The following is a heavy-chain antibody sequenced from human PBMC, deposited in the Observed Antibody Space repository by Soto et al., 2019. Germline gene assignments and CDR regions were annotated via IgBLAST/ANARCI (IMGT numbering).Heavy chain of an antibody. J-gene: IGHJ4*02. V-gene: IGHV1-18*01. D-gene: IGHD2-15*01. CDR3: ARDMGYCSGGSCYFEYYFDS. CDR2: ISAYNGNT. CDR1: GYTFTSYG. Sequence: ASVKVSCKASGYTFTSYGISWVRQAPGQGLEWMGWISAYNGNTNYAQKLQGRVTMTTDTSTSTAYMELRSLRSDDTAVYYCARDMGYCSGGSCYFEYYFDSWGQGTMVTSPQ.